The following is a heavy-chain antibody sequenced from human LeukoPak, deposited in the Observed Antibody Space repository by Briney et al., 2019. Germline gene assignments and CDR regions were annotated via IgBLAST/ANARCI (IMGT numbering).Heavy chain of an antibody. J-gene: IGHJ4*02. Sequence: PGGSLRLSCAASGFTFSSYAMSWVRQAPGKGLEWVSAISGSGGSTYYADSVKGRFTISRDNSKNTLYLQMNSLRAEDTAVYYCAKPRGADYYDSSGYPWGPFDYWGQGTLVTVSP. CDR2: ISGSGGST. CDR3: AKPRGADYYDSSGYPWGPFDY. V-gene: IGHV3-23*01. D-gene: IGHD3-22*01. CDR1: GFTFSSYA.